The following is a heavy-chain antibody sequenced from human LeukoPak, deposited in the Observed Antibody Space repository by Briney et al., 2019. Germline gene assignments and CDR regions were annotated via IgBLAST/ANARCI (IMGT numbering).Heavy chain of an antibody. CDR3: ARIYFCSSTSCYAFDI. Sequence: ASVKVSCKASGYTFTSYGISWVRQAPGQGLEWMGWISAYKGNTNYAQKLQGRVTMTTDTSTSTAYMELRSLRSDDTAVYYCARIYFCSSTSCYAFDIWGQGTMVTVSS. CDR1: GYTFTSYG. J-gene: IGHJ3*02. V-gene: IGHV1-18*01. D-gene: IGHD2-2*01. CDR2: ISAYKGNT.